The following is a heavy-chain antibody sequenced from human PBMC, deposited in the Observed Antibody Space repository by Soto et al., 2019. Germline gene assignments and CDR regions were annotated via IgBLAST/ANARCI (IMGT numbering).Heavy chain of an antibody. CDR1: GYTFTGYY. D-gene: IGHD2-21*02. Sequence: EASVKVSCKASGYTFTGYYMHWVRQAPGQGLEWMGWINPNSGGTNYAQKFQGRVTMTRDTSISTAYMELSRLRSDDTAVYYCARVSGYCGGDCYIDYWGQGTMVTVYS. J-gene: IGHJ4*02. CDR3: ARVSGYCGGDCYIDY. CDR2: INPNSGGT. V-gene: IGHV1-2*02.